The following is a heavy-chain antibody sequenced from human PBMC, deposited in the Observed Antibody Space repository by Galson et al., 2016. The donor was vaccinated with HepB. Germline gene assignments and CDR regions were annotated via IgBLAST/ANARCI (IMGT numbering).Heavy chain of an antibody. Sequence: SLTCAVSGVSISSSDWWSWVRQPPGQGLEWIGQIFHSCRVNYTPSLASRVTISIDTSNNHFSLRLTSVTAAYTAAYYCARVGTETMGEHFDNWGQGTLVTVSS. V-gene: IGHV4-4*02. J-gene: IGHJ4*02. D-gene: IGHD3-10*01. CDR1: GVSISSSDW. CDR2: IFHSCRV. CDR3: ARVGTETMGEHFDN.